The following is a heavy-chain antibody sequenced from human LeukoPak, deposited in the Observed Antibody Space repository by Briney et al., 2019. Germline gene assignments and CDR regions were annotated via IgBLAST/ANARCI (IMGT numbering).Heavy chain of an antibody. V-gene: IGHV3-21*01. CDR1: GFAFSSYS. J-gene: IGHJ4*02. Sequence: GGSLRLSCAASGFAFSSYSMNWVRQAPGKGLEWVSSISSSSNYIYYAESVRGRFIISRDNAKNSLYLQVNSLRVEDTAVYYCARSNFGTYWGQGTLVTVSS. CDR2: ISSSSNYI. D-gene: IGHD3-3*01. CDR3: ARSNFGTY.